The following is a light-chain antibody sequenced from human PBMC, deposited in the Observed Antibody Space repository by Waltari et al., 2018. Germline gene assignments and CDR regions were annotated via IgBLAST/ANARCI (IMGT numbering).Light chain of an antibody. Sequence: VMTQAPLSLSVTPGQPASISCKSSQSLLHRDGKTYLPWYLLKAGQPPKLLIYEFSNLFSGVPGRFSGSGSGTDFTLRISRVEAEDVGVYYCMQSIQLPTWTFGQG. CDR1: QSLLHRDGKTY. J-gene: IGKJ1*01. CDR2: EFS. CDR3: MQSIQLPTWT. V-gene: IGKV2D-29*01.